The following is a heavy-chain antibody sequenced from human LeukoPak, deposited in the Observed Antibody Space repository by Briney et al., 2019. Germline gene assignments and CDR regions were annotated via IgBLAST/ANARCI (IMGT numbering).Heavy chain of an antibody. V-gene: IGHV3-23*01. CDR2: IGSVGDTI. CDR3: GKRLPLFGLDV. CDR1: GFTFSNYW. J-gene: IGHJ6*02. Sequence: GGSLRLSCAASGFTFSNYWMTWVRQAPGKGLEWVSVIGSVGDTIYYAASVEGRFTISRDNSKNTLYLQMDSLRAEDTAVYFCGKRLPLFGLDVRGQGTTVTVSS.